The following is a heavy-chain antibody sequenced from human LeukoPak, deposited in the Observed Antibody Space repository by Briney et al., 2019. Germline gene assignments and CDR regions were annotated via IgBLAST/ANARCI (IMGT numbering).Heavy chain of an antibody. J-gene: IGHJ4*02. V-gene: IGHV1-46*01. Sequence: ASVKVSCKASGYTFTSYYMHWVRQAPGQGLAWMGIINPSGGSTSYAQKFQGRVTMTRDTSTSTVYMELSSLRSEDTAVYYCARDLYYYDSSGYYYDSGDYWGQGTLVTVSS. CDR2: INPSGGST. CDR3: ARDLYYYDSSGYYYDSGDY. CDR1: GYTFTSYY. D-gene: IGHD3-22*01.